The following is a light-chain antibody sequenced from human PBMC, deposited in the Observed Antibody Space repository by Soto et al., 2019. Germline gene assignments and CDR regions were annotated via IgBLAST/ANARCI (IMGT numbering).Light chain of an antibody. CDR2: GAS. CDR3: QQYGNSPPT. Sequence: EIVLTQSPGTLSLSPGERATLSCRASQSLSSTYLAWYQQKPGQAPRLLIYGASSRATGIPDRFSGSGYATDFTLTISRLEPEDFAVYHCQQYGNSPPTFGGGTKVEI. V-gene: IGKV3-20*01. J-gene: IGKJ4*01. CDR1: QSLSSTY.